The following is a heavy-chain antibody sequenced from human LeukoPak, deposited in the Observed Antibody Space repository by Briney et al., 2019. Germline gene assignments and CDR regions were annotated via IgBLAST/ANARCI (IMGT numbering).Heavy chain of an antibody. CDR3: ARGSSSRYFDY. CDR1: GYTFTSYW. V-gene: IGHV5-51*01. CDR2: TYPGDSDT. D-gene: IGHD6-6*01. Sequence: GESLKISCKGSGYTFTSYWIGWVRQMPGKGLEWMGITYPGDSDTRYSPPFQGQVTISADKSISTAYLQWSSLKASDSAMYYCARGSSSRYFDYWGQGTLVTVSS. J-gene: IGHJ4*02.